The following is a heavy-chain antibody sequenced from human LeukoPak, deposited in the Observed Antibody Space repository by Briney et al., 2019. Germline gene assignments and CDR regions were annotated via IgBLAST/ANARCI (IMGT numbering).Heavy chain of an antibody. V-gene: IGHV3-7*01. CDR3: ARDTSTATSTWGAFDV. CDR1: GFTFSSYW. D-gene: IGHD6-13*01. J-gene: IGHJ3*01. CDR2: VKADGSDK. Sequence: GTSLRLSCAASGFTFSSYWMSWVRQAPGKGLEWVADVKADGSDKQYVDSVKGRFSISRDNAKNLLYLQMNSLRVEDTAVYYCARDTSTATSTWGAFDVWGQGTMVTVSS.